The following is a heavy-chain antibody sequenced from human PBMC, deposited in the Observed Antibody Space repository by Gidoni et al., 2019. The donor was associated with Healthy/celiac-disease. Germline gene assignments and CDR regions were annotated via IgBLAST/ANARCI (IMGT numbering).Heavy chain of an antibody. Sequence: SYGMHWVRQAPGKGLEWVAVISYDGSNKYYADSVKGRFTISRDNSKNTLYLQMNSLRAEDTAVYYCAKDPRENYGSGSYYTYYYYGMDVWGQGTTVTVSS. V-gene: IGHV3-30*18. CDR1: SYG. D-gene: IGHD3-10*01. J-gene: IGHJ6*02. CDR2: ISYDGSNK. CDR3: AKDPRENYGSGSYYTYYYYGMDV.